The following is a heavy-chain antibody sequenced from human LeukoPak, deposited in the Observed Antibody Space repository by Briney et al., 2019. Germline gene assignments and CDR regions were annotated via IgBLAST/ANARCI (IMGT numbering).Heavy chain of an antibody. Sequence: PGGSLRLSCAASGFNFTNYAMDWVRQAPGKGLEWVSTISGSGDSTYYADSVKGRFTISRDNSKNTIYLQMNSLRAEDTALYYCAKGPHNIAVAGTFDYWGQGTLVTVSS. J-gene: IGHJ4*02. CDR3: AKGPHNIAVAGTFDY. V-gene: IGHV3-23*01. D-gene: IGHD6-19*01. CDR1: GFNFTNYA. CDR2: ISGSGDST.